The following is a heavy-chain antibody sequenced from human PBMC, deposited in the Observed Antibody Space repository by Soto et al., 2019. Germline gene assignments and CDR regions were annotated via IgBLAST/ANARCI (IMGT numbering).Heavy chain of an antibody. Sequence: QLQLQESGPGLVKPSETLSLTCTVSGGSISRSSYYWLWIRQPPGKGLEWIGSLYSDGSSKYNPSLMRRVTISVDTSKNQFSLRVSSVTAADTAVYYCASPLTVPTAPYGLDVWGQGTTVTVSS. CDR3: ASPLTVPTAPYGLDV. CDR1: GGSISRSSYY. J-gene: IGHJ6*02. CDR2: LYSDGSS. D-gene: IGHD2-2*01. V-gene: IGHV4-39*01.